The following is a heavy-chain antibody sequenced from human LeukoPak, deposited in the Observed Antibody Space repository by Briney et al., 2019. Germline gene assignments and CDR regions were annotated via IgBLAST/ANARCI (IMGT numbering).Heavy chain of an antibody. D-gene: IGHD4-17*01. CDR3: ARTTVTTESGFGY. Sequence: ASVKVSCKASGGTFSSYAISWVRQAPGQGLEWMGGIIPIFGTANYAQKFQGRVTITADESTSTAYMELSSLRSEDTAVYYCARTTVTTESGFGYWGREPWSPSPQ. CDR2: IIPIFGTA. V-gene: IGHV1-69*01. CDR1: GGTFSSYA. J-gene: IGHJ4*02.